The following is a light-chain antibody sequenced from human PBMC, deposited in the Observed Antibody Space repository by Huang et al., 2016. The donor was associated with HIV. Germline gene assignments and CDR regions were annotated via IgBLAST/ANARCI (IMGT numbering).Light chain of an antibody. CDR1: PTVSNY. J-gene: IGKJ4*01. CDR3: QQRYNWPT. Sequence: IVLTQSPATLSLSAGESATLSCRASPTVSNYLAWYQHKPGKAPRLLIYDASNRASGIPVRFSGRGSGTDFTLTIDGLESEDVAVYYCQQRYNWPTFGGGTKVEIK. V-gene: IGKV3-11*01. CDR2: DAS.